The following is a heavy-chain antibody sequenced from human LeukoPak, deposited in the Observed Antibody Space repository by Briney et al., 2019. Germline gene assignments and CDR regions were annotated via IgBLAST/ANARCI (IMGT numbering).Heavy chain of an antibody. CDR3: TRGGFYGSGSYSEVDY. Sequence: ASVKVSCKASGYPFTGYYIHWVRQAPGQGLEWLGWINPKNGATSCAQKFQGRVTMTTDTSITTAYMDLSRLRSDDTAVYYCTRGGFYGSGSYSEVDYWGQGTLVTVSS. J-gene: IGHJ4*02. CDR1: GYPFTGYY. V-gene: IGHV1-2*02. D-gene: IGHD3-10*01. CDR2: INPKNGAT.